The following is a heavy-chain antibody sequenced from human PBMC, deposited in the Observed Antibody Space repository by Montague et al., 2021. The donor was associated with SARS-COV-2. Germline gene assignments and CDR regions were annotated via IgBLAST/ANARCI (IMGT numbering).Heavy chain of an antibody. J-gene: IGHJ6*02. CDR2: INHSGST. Sequence: SETLSLTCAVCGGSFSGYYWSWIRQPPGKGLEWIGEINHSGSTNCNPSLKSRVTISVDTSKNQFSLKLSSVTAADTAVYYCARVRYYGLGTSLGMDVWGQGTTVTVSS. CDR1: GGSFSGYY. D-gene: IGHD3-10*01. V-gene: IGHV4-34*01. CDR3: ARVRYYGLGTSLGMDV.